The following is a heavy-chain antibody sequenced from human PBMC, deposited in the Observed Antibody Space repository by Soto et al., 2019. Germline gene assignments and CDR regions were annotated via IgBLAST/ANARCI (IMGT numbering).Heavy chain of an antibody. V-gene: IGHV5-51*01. CDR2: IYPGDSDT. CDR3: ASLSYYDSSGAFDY. CDR1: GYIFTNYW. D-gene: IGHD3-22*01. J-gene: IGHJ4*02. Sequence: GESLKISCKGSGYIFTNYWIGWVRQMPGKGLEWMGIIYPGDSDTKYSPSLQGQVTISADKSITTAYLQWSSLKASDTAMYYCASLSYYDSSGAFDYWGKGTLVTVSS.